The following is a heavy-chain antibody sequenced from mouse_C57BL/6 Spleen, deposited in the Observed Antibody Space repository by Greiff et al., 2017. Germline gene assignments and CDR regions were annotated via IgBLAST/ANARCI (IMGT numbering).Heavy chain of an antibody. Sequence: ESGPGLVKPSQSLSLTCSVTGYSITSGYYWNWIRQFPGNKLEWMGYISYDGSNNYNPSLKNRISITRDTSKNQFFLKLNSVTTEDTATYYWARDEDYGSSYGYFDVWGTGTTVTVSS. CDR3: ARDEDYGSSYGYFDV. CDR2: ISYDGSN. D-gene: IGHD1-1*01. CDR1: GYSITSGYY. J-gene: IGHJ1*03. V-gene: IGHV3-6*01.